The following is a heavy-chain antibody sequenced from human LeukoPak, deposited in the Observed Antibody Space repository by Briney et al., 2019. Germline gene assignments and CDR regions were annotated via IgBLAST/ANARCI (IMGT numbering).Heavy chain of an antibody. CDR3: ATVKSRYYDSSGYDFDY. CDR2: FDPEDGET. V-gene: IGHV1-24*01. CDR1: GYTLTELS. D-gene: IGHD3-22*01. Sequence: ASVKVSCKVSGYTLTELSMHWVRQAPGKGLEWMGGFDPEDGETIYAQKFQGRVTMTEDTSTDTAYMELSSLRSEDTAVYYCATVKSRYYDSSGYDFDYWGQGTLVTVSS. J-gene: IGHJ4*02.